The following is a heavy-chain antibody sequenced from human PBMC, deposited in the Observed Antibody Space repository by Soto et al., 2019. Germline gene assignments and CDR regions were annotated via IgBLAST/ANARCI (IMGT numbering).Heavy chain of an antibody. CDR2: ISGSGGST. J-gene: IGHJ6*02. CDR1: GFTFSSYA. Sequence: GGSLRLSCAASGFTFSSYAMSWVRQAPGKGLEWVSAISGSGGSTYYADSVKGRFTISRDNSKNTLYLQMNSLRAEDTAVYYCAKDRELRYFDWLLFRPPFYGMDVWGQGTTVTVSS. CDR3: AKDRELRYFDWLLFRPPFYGMDV. V-gene: IGHV3-23*01. D-gene: IGHD3-9*01.